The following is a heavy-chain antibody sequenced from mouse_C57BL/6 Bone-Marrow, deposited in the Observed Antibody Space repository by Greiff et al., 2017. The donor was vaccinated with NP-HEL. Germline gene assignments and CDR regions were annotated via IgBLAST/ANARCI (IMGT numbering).Heavy chain of an antibody. Sequence: QVQLKESGPGLVAPSQSLSITCTVSGFSLTSYGVDWVRQSPGKGLEWLGVIWGVGSTNYNSALKSRLSISKDNSKSQVFLKMNSLQTDDTAMYYCASGYGNYGFAYWGQGTLVTVSA. CDR2: IWGVGST. CDR1: GFSLTSYG. V-gene: IGHV2-6*01. D-gene: IGHD2-10*02. CDR3: ASGYGNYGFAY. J-gene: IGHJ3*01.